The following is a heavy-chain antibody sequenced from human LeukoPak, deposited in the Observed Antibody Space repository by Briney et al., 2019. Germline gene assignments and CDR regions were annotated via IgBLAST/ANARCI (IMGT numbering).Heavy chain of an antibody. Sequence: GGSLRLFCAASGFSISYNAMNWVRQAPGKGLEWVSYISSSTDTIYYADSVKGRFTISRDNGKNSVYLQMNSLRAEDTAVYYCAKWGYSNFANWGQGTLVTVSS. CDR3: AKWGYSNFAN. D-gene: IGHD5-12*01. J-gene: IGHJ4*02. V-gene: IGHV3-48*01. CDR1: GFSISYNA. CDR2: ISSSTDTI.